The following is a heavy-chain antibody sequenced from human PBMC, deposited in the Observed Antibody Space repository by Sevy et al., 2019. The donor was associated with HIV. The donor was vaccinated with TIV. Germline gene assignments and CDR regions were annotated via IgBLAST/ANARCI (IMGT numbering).Heavy chain of an antibody. V-gene: IGHV4-59*01. Sequence: SETLSLTCSVSGGSISSYYWTWVRQPPGRGLEWIGFIYYTGSTDYNPSLKSRVTMSLDTSKNHCSLKLSSVTAADTAVYYCARDSSSIPRILDYWGQGTLVTVSS. CDR3: ARDSSSIPRILDY. D-gene: IGHD6-6*01. CDR2: IYYTGST. CDR1: GGSISSYY. J-gene: IGHJ4*02.